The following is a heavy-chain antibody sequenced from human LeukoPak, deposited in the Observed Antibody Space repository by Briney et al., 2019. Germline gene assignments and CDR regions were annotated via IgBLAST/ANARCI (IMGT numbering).Heavy chain of an antibody. CDR2: ISSSGGTT. D-gene: IGHD2-15*01. CDR1: GFTFSNYE. CDR3: AKNGDRGAYCSGGSCYPYYYYYMDV. V-gene: IGHV3-48*03. J-gene: IGHJ6*03. Sequence: PGGSLRLSCAGAGFTFSNYEMNWVRQAPGKGLEWVSYISSSGGTTYYADSVKGHFTISRDNSKNTLYLQMNSLSAEDTAVYYCAKNGDRGAYCSGGSCYPYYYYYMDVWGKGTTVTISS.